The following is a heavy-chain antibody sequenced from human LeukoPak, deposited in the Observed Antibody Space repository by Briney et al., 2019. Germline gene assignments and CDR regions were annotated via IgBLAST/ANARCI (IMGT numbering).Heavy chain of an antibody. CDR1: GFTFSSYS. D-gene: IGHD6-13*01. Sequence: PGGSLRLSCAASGFTFSSYSMNWVRQAPGKGLEWVSSISSSSSYIYYADSVKGRFTISRDNAKNSLYLQMNSLRAEDTAVYYCATGGKNIAAAGTGYWGQGTLATVSS. CDR2: ISSSSSYI. CDR3: ATGGKNIAAAGTGY. V-gene: IGHV3-21*01. J-gene: IGHJ4*02.